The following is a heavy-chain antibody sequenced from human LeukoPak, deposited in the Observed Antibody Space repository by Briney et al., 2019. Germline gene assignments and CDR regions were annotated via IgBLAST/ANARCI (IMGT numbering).Heavy chain of an antibody. Sequence: PSETLSLTCAVYGESFNDYYWSWVRQPPGKGLEWIGEINHSGSTNYNPSLKSPVTISVATSKTQFSLKLSSVTAADTAVYSCPSRNYYDSSGYYYFDYWGRGTLVTVSS. D-gene: IGHD3-22*01. CDR2: INHSGST. CDR1: GESFNDYY. V-gene: IGHV4-34*01. CDR3: PSRNYYDSSGYYYFDY. J-gene: IGHJ4*02.